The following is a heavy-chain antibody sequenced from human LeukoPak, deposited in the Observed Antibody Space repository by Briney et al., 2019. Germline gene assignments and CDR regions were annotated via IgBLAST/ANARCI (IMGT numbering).Heavy chain of an antibody. CDR3: ARDRDYDILTGQDAFDI. D-gene: IGHD3-9*01. CDR2: IIPIFGTA. J-gene: IGHJ3*02. CDR1: GGTFSSYA. Sequence: SVKVSCKASGGTFSSYAISWVRQAPGQGLEWMGGIIPIFGTANYAQKFQGRVTITADEPTSTAYMELSSLRSEDTAVYYCARDRDYDILTGQDAFDIWGQGTMVTVSS. V-gene: IGHV1-69*13.